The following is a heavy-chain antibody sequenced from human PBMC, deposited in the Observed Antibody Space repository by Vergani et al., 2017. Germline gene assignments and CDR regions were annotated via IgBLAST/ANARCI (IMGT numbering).Heavy chain of an antibody. V-gene: IGHV4-38-2*01. D-gene: IGHD3-10*01. CDR3: VRRNNVVRETDYFDY. CDR1: GYSVGSGYY. CDR2: VHRNGNT. J-gene: IGHJ4*02. Sequence: QVDLQESGPGLVKSSETLSLNCAVSGYSVGSGYYWGWIRQPPGRGLEWIGCVHRNGNTYYTSSLRSRATISRDTSKNQFSLRLTSVTAADTAVYYCVRRNNVVRETDYFDYWGQGILVTVSS.